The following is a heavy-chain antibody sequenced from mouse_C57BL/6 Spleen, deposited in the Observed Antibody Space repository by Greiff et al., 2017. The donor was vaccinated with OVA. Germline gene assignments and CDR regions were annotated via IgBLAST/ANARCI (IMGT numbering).Heavy chain of an antibody. CDR3: TLFITTVVAEDY. V-gene: IGHV1-15*01. Sequence: VQLKQSGAELVRPGASVTLSCKASGYTFTDYEMHWVKQTPVHGLDWIGAIDPETGGTAYNQKFKGKAILTADKSSSTAYMELRSLTSEDSAVYYCTLFITTVVAEDYWGQGTTLTVSS. CDR1: GYTFTDYE. CDR2: IDPETGGT. J-gene: IGHJ2*01. D-gene: IGHD1-1*01.